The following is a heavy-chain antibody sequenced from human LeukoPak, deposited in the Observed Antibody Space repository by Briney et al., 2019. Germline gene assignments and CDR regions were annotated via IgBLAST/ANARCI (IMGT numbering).Heavy chain of an antibody. Sequence: PSETLSFTCTVSGGSISSYYWSWIRQPPGKGLEWIGYIYYSGSTNYNPSLKSRVTISVDTSKNQFSLKLSSVTAADTAVYYCARASYYYDSSGYPVIYFDYWGQGTLVTVSS. CDR1: GGSISSYY. V-gene: IGHV4-59*01. D-gene: IGHD3-22*01. J-gene: IGHJ4*02. CDR3: ARASYYYDSSGYPVIYFDY. CDR2: IYYSGST.